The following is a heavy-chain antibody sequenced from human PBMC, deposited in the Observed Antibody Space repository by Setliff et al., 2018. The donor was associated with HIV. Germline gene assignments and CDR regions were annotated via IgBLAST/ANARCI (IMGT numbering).Heavy chain of an antibody. D-gene: IGHD3-22*01. V-gene: IGHV4-34*01. CDR2: IDHSGST. CDR3: AREQGRSYYDSSGFDY. CDR1: GGSFSGYH. J-gene: IGHJ4*02. Sequence: PSETLSLTCAVYGGSFSGYHWSWIRQSPGKGLEWIGEIDHSGSTDDNPSLKSRVTISVDTSKNQFSLKLTSVTAADTAVYYCAREQGRSYYDSSGFDYWGQGIPVTVSS.